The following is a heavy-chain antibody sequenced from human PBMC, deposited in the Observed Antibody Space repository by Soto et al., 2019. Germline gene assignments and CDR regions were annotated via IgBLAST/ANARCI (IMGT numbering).Heavy chain of an antibody. CDR2: INHSGST. Sequence: SETLSLTCAVYGGSFSGYYWSWIRQPPGKGLEWIGEINHSGSTNYNPSLKSRVTISVDTSKNQFSLKLSSVTAADTAVYYCGRNGVKDDYIWGSYRSRTYYFDYWGQGTLVTV. J-gene: IGHJ4*02. D-gene: IGHD3-16*02. V-gene: IGHV4-34*01. CDR1: GGSFSGYY. CDR3: GRNGVKDDYIWGSYRSRTYYFDY.